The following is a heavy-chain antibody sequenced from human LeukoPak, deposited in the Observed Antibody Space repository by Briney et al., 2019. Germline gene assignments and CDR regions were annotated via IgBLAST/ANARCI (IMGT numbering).Heavy chain of an antibody. Sequence: PPQTLLLACSISGGSISSGTYSSSWIRQSAGKGLEWIGRIYSSGSTNYNPSLKSRVTMSVDTSKNHFSLKLSSVTAADAAVYYCARGVTTYWAFDVWGQGTMVTVSS. V-gene: IGHV4-61*02. J-gene: IGHJ3*01. CDR1: GGSISSGTYS. D-gene: IGHD4-17*01. CDR3: ARGVTTYWAFDV. CDR2: IYSSGST.